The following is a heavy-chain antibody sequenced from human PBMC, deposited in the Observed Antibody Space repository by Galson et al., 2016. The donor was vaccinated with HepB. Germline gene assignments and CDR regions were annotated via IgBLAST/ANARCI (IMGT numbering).Heavy chain of an antibody. CDR2: INPNSGVT. J-gene: IGHJ4*02. Sequence: SVKVSCKASGYTFPAFYIHWVRQAPGQGLEWMGWINPNSGVTNYAQKFQGRVTVTSDTSISAVSLEVSSLTSDDTAVYFCAREHPVIRGDRAPLVNVWGQGTLVIVSS. D-gene: IGHD3-10*01. V-gene: IGHV1-2*02. CDR1: GYTFPAFY. CDR3: AREHPVIRGDRAPLVNV.